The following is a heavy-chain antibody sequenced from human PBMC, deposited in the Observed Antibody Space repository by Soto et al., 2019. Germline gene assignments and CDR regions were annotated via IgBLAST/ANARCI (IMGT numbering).Heavy chain of an antibody. V-gene: IGHV3-64D*06. Sequence: GGSLRLSCSASGFTFSSYAMHWVRQAPGKGLEYVSSISTNGGSTHYADSVKGRFTISRDNSKNTQYLQMSSLRADDTAVYYCVKGEYYNDSSSYYPFDYWGHGT. CDR2: ISTNGGST. J-gene: IGHJ4*01. CDR3: VKGEYYNDSSSYYPFDY. D-gene: IGHD3-22*01. CDR1: GFTFSSYA.